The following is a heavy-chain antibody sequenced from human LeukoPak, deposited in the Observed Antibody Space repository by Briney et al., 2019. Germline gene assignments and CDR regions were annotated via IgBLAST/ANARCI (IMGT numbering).Heavy chain of an antibody. D-gene: IGHD6-6*01. CDR3: ARGGGVYSSSSFGFY. V-gene: IGHV1-8*01. CDR1: GCTFTSYD. CDR2: MNPNSGNT. J-gene: IGHJ4*02. Sequence: ASVKVSCKASGCTFTSYDINWVRQATGQGLEWMGRMNPNSGNTGYAQKFQGRVTMTRNTSISTAYMELSSLRSEDTAVYYCARGGGVYSSSSFGFYWGQGTLVTVSS.